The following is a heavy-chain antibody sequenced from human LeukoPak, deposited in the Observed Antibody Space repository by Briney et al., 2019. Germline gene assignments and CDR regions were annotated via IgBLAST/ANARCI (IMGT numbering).Heavy chain of an antibody. J-gene: IGHJ5*02. Sequence: ASVKVSCKASGYTFTSYGISWVRQAPGQGLEWMGWISAYNGNTNYAQKLQGRVTMTTDTSTSTAYMELRSLRSDDTAVYYCARDRAVGNSSGWHNRFDPWGQGTLVTVSS. CDR3: ARDRAVGNSSGWHNRFDP. D-gene: IGHD6-19*01. V-gene: IGHV1-18*01. CDR2: ISAYNGNT. CDR1: GYTFTSYG.